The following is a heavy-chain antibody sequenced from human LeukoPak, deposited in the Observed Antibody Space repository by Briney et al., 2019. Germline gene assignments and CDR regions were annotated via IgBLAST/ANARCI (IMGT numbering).Heavy chain of an antibody. V-gene: IGHV3-30*18. CDR1: GFTFSSYG. CDR3: AKEYYDFWSGYPHDC. Sequence: PPGGSLRLSCAASGFTFSSYGIHWVRQAPGKGLEWVAVISYDGSNKYYADSVKGRFTISEDISKTTLYLQMNSLRAEDTAVYYCAKEYYDFWSGYPHDCWGQGTLVTVSS. D-gene: IGHD3-3*01. CDR2: ISYDGSNK. J-gene: IGHJ4*02.